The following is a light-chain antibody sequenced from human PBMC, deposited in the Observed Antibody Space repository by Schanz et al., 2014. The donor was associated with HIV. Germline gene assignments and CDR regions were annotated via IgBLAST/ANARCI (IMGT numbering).Light chain of an antibody. V-gene: IGKV3D-15*01. CDR2: GAS. Sequence: EIVMTQSPATLSVSPGERATLSCRASQSVRSNLAWYQQKPGQAPRLLIYGASRRATGIPDRFSGSGSGTDFTLTISSLQSEDFAVYYCQQYNTWPRTFGQGTKVELK. CDR1: QSVRSN. J-gene: IGKJ1*01. CDR3: QQYNTWPRT.